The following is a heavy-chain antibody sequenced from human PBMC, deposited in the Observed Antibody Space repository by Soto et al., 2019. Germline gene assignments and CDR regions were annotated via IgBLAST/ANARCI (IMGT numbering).Heavy chain of an antibody. Sequence: EVQLVESGGGLVKPGGSLRLSCAASGFTFINTWMSWVRQAPGKGLAWVGRVKSKTDGGTTDYAPPVRGRFIISRDDSQKMVYLQMNSLKAEDSGVYFCTTGVSSGWFDYWGQGILVTVSS. V-gene: IGHV3-15*01. D-gene: IGHD6-19*01. CDR1: GFTFINTW. J-gene: IGHJ4*02. CDR2: VKSKTDGGTT. CDR3: TTGVSSGWFDY.